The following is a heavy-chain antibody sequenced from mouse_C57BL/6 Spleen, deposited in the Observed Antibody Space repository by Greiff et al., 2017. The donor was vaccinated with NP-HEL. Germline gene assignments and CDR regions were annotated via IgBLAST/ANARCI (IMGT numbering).Heavy chain of an antibody. D-gene: IGHD2-12*01. CDR1: GFTFSDYY. V-gene: IGHV5-16*01. CDR3: AREGDYSPFYFDY. J-gene: IGHJ2*01. Sequence: EVKLMESEGGLVQPGSSMKLSCTASGFTFSDYYMAWVRQVPEKGLEWVANINYDGSSTYYLDSLKSRFIISRDNAKNILYLQMSSLKSEDTATYYCAREGDYSPFYFDYWGQGTTLTVSS. CDR2: INYDGSST.